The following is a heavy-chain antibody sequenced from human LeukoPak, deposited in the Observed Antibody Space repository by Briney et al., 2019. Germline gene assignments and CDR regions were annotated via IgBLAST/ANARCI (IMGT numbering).Heavy chain of an antibody. CDR3: VIFYAGSIE. CDR2: IDQSGST. D-gene: IGHD3-16*01. V-gene: IGHV4-34*01. CDR1: GGSFNDYS. J-gene: IGHJ4*02. Sequence: PSETLSLTCAVYGGSFNDYSWKWFRQPPGKGLEWIGEIDQSGSTKYNPSLKSQVTISVDRSKDQLSLRLSSVTAADTAVYYCVIFYAGSIEWGQGTLVTVSS.